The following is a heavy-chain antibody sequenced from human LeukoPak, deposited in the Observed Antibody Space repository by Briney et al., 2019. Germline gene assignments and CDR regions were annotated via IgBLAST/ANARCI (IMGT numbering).Heavy chain of an antibody. D-gene: IGHD3-10*01. Sequence: GGSLRLSCAASGFTVSSNYMSWVRQAPGKGLEWVSVIYSDGSTYYADSVRGRFTISRDNSKNTLYLQMNSLRAEDTAVYYCASPLLWFGELSQIDYWGQGTLVTVSS. CDR2: IYSDGST. V-gene: IGHV3-66*01. CDR3: ASPLLWFGELSQIDY. CDR1: GFTVSSNY. J-gene: IGHJ4*02.